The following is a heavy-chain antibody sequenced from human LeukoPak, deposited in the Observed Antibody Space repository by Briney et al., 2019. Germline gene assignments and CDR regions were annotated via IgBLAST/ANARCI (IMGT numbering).Heavy chain of an antibody. D-gene: IGHD3-10*01. Sequence: ASVKVSCKVSGYTLTELSMHWVRQAPGKGLEWIGGFDPEDGETIYAQKFQGRVTMTEDTSTDTAYMELSSLRSEDTAVYYCATGVTMVRGVKSDAFDIWGQGTMVTVSS. V-gene: IGHV1-24*01. CDR3: ATGVTMVRGVKSDAFDI. J-gene: IGHJ3*02. CDR2: FDPEDGET. CDR1: GYTLTELS.